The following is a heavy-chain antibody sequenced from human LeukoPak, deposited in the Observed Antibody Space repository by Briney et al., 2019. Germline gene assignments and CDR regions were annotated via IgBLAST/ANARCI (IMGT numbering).Heavy chain of an antibody. CDR3: AKAPLPYSSGWYYFQH. D-gene: IGHD6-19*01. V-gene: IGHV3-23*01. CDR1: GFTFSSYA. Sequence: GGSLRLSCAASGFTFSSYAMSWVRQAPGKGLEWVSAISGSGSSTYYADSVKGRFTISRDNSKNTLYLQMNSLRAEDTAVYYCAKAPLPYSSGWYYFQHWGQGTLVTVSS. J-gene: IGHJ1*01. CDR2: ISGSGSST.